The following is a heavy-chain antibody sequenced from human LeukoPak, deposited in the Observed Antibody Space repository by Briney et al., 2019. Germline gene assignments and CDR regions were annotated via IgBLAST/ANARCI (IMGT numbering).Heavy chain of an antibody. V-gene: IGHV4-59*01. CDR1: GGSISSYY. CDR3: ARVEYSRSATLFDY. Sequence: SETLSRTCTGSGGSISSYYWTWIRQPPGKGLEGRSSINYSAGTTYTPSLKSRVTISVDPSKNQFSLKLSSVTAADPAVYHCARVEYSRSATLFDYWGQGTLATASS. J-gene: IGHJ4*02. CDR2: INYSAGT. D-gene: IGHD6-6*01.